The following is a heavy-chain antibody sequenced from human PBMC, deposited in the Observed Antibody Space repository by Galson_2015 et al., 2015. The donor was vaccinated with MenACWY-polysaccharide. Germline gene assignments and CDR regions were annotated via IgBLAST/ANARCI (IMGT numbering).Heavy chain of an antibody. Sequence: SLRLSCAASGFTFSSYWMHWVRQVPGKGLVWVSRISSDIIGYADSVKGRFTISRDSAKNSLYLQMNSLRPEDTALYYCAKGYSYSKSPVDHWGQGTLVTVSS. CDR2: ISSDII. CDR1: GFTFSSYW. D-gene: IGHD2-15*01. CDR3: AKGYSYSKSPVDH. J-gene: IGHJ4*02. V-gene: IGHV3-74*01.